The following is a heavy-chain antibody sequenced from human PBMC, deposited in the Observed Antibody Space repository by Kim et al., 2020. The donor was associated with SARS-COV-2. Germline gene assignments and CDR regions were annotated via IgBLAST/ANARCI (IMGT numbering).Heavy chain of an antibody. CDR3: IYNYYDSSGYYLFDY. Sequence: GGSLRLSCAASGFTFSNAWMSWVRQAPGKGLEWVGRIKSKTDGGTTDYAAPVKGRFTISRDDSKNTLYLQMNSLKTEDTAVYYCIYNYYDSSGYYLFDYWGQGTLVTVSS. CDR1: GFTFSNAW. V-gene: IGHV3-15*01. D-gene: IGHD3-22*01. J-gene: IGHJ4*02. CDR2: IKSKTDGGTT.